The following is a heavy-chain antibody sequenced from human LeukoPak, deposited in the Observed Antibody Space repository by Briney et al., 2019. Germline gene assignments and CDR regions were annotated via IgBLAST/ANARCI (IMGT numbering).Heavy chain of an antibody. CDR1: GYTFTSYA. Sequence: GASVTVSCKASGYTFTSYAMNWVRQAPGQGLEWMGWINTNTGNPTYAQGFTGRFVFSLDTSVSTAYLQISSLKAEDTAVYYCARVPQMTTVTAFDYWGQGTLVTVSS. CDR3: ARVPQMTTVTAFDY. V-gene: IGHV7-4-1*02. J-gene: IGHJ4*02. D-gene: IGHD4-17*01. CDR2: INTNTGNP.